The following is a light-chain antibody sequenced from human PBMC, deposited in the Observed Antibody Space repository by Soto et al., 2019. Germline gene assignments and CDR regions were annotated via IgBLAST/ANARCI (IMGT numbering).Light chain of an antibody. Sequence: QSVMNHPAPGSWYPGQSISFACTETSSDIGVYNYVSWYQQHPCKAPKLMIYEVNNRPSGVSNRFSGSKSGNTASLTISGLQAEDEADYYCRSYTSSNAHVFGTGTKVTVL. CDR3: RSYTSSNAHV. V-gene: IGLV2-14*01. J-gene: IGLJ1*01. CDR1: SSDIGVYNY. CDR2: EVN.